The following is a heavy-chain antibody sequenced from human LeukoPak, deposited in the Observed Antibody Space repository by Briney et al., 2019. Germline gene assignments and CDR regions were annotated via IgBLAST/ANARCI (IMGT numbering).Heavy chain of an antibody. J-gene: IGHJ4*02. V-gene: IGHV4-39*01. CDR2: IYYSGST. CDR3: ARLPYSSAH. Sequence: SETLSLTCTVSGGSISSSSYYWGWIRQPPGKGLEWIGSIYYSGSTYYNPSLKSRVTISVDTSKNQFSLKLSSVTAADTAVYYCARLPYSSAHWGQGTLVTVSS. CDR1: GGSISSSSYY. D-gene: IGHD6-25*01.